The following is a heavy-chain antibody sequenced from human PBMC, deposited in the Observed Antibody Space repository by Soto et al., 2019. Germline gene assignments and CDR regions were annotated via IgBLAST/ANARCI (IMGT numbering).Heavy chain of an antibody. CDR3: ARRESKYDAFDI. V-gene: IGHV4-4*02. J-gene: IGHJ3*02. Sequence: QVQLQESGPGLVKPSGTLSLTCAVSGGSISSSNWWSWVRQPPGKGLEWIGEIYHSGSTNYNPSLKSRVTLTVDKSKNQFSLKLSSVTAADTAGYYWARRESKYDAFDIWGQGTMVTVSS. CDR2: IYHSGST. CDR1: GGSISSSNW. D-gene: IGHD1-26*01.